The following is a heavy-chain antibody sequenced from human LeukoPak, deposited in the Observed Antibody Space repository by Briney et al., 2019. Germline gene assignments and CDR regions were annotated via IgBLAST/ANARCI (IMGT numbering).Heavy chain of an antibody. V-gene: IGHV1-18*01. J-gene: IGHJ4*02. CDR1: GYTFTSYG. CDR2: ISACNGNT. D-gene: IGHD1-26*01. CDR3: ARGGSIVGSTTFDN. Sequence: GASVKVSFKASGYTFTSYGISWVRQAPGQGLEWVGWISACNGNTNYAQKLQGRVTMTTDTSTSTAYLELRSLRSDDTAMYYCARGGSIVGSTTFDNWGQGTLVTVSS.